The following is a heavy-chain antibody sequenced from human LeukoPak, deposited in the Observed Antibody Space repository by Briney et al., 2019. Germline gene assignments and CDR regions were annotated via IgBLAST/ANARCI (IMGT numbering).Heavy chain of an antibody. CDR2: IVPIVGAA. CDR1: GAAFSCYA. J-gene: IGHJ4*02. V-gene: IGHV1-69*13. CDR3: AREDYSGYDSICFDY. Sequence: SVKLSCKAAGAAFSCYAISWGRQAPGQGLEWMGGIVPIVGAANSAQKFHGRVTITADESTSTAYIELSSVRTEDTAVYYCAREDYSGYDSICFDYWGQGTLVTVSS. D-gene: IGHD5-12*01.